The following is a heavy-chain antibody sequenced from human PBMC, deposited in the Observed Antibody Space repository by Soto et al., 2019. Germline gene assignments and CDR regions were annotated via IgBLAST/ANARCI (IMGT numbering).Heavy chain of an antibody. Sequence: GGSLRLSCAASGFTFSGSAMHWVRQASGKGLEWVGRIRSKANSYATAYAASVKGRFTISRDDSKNTAYLQMNSLKTEDTAVYYCTSPIQYSSGWYYYGMDVWGQGTTVTVSS. V-gene: IGHV3-73*01. D-gene: IGHD6-19*01. CDR2: IRSKANSYAT. J-gene: IGHJ6*02. CDR1: GFTFSGSA. CDR3: TSPIQYSSGWYYYGMDV.